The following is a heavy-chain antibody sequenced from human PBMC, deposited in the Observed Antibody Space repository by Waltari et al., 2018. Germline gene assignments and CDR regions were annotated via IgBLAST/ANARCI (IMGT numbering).Heavy chain of an antibody. CDR3: AREGGYYDFWSGPQGYYYGMDV. Sequence: EVQLVESGGGLIQPGGSLRLSCAASGFTVSSNYMSWVRQAPGKGLEWVSVIYSGGSTYYADSVKGRFTISRDNSKNTLYLQMNSLRAEDTAVYYCAREGGYYDFWSGPQGYYYGMDVWGQGTTVTVSS. CDR2: IYSGGST. CDR1: GFTVSSNY. D-gene: IGHD3-3*01. J-gene: IGHJ6*02. V-gene: IGHV3-53*01.